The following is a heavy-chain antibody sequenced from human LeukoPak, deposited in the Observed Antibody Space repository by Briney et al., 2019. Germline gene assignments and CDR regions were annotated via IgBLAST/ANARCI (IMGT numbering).Heavy chain of an antibody. CDR3: ARDKYLGWFDP. V-gene: IGHV3-11*01. CDR2: ISTSGSYTYR. D-gene: IGHD3-16*01. CDR1: GFTFSDYY. Sequence: GGSLRLSCVASGFTFSDYYMSWIRQAPGKGLEWLSYISTSGSYTYRHYADSVKGRFTISRDDAKNSLYLEMNSLRGDDTAVYYCARDKYLGWFDPWGQGTLVTVSS. J-gene: IGHJ5*02.